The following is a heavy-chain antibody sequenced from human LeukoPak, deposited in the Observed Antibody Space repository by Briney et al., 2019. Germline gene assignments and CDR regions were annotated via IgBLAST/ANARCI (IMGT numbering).Heavy chain of an antibody. CDR2: ISGGGTT. CDR3: ARDENYGSGSYYNAPDYYYYMDV. D-gene: IGHD3-10*01. Sequence: GGSLRLSCAASGFTFSSYGMSWVRQAPGKGLEWVSAISGGGTTYYADSVKGRFIISRDNSKNTLYLQMNSLRAEDTAVYYCARDENYGSGSYYNAPDYYYYMDVWGKGTTVTVSS. CDR1: GFTFSSYG. J-gene: IGHJ6*03. V-gene: IGHV3-23*01.